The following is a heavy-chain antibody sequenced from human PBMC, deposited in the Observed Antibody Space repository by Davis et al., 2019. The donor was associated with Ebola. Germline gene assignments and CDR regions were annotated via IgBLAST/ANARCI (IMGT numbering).Heavy chain of an antibody. V-gene: IGHV1-2*04. J-gene: IGHJ4*02. CDR2: INPNSGDT. CDR1: RYTFPGYY. D-gene: IGHD2-15*01. CDR3: ARARVCSGATCYTYFDF. Sequence: ASVTVSCLASRYTFPGYYIHWLRQAPGQGLEWMGWINPNSGDTKYSQKFQGWVTMTRDTPISTAYMELNSLTSDDTAVYYCARARVCSGATCYTYFDFWGQGTLVTVSS.